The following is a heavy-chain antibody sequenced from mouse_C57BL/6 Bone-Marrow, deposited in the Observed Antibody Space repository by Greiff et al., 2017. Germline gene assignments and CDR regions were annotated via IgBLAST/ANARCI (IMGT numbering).Heavy chain of an antibody. CDR1: GYTFTDYY. CDR2: IYPGSGNT. Sequence: VKLQESGAELVRPGASVKLSCKASGYTFTDYYINWVKQRPGQGLEWIARIYPGSGNTYYNEKFKGKATLTAEKSSSTAYMQLSSLTSEDSAVYFCARDGYDRVAYYFDYWGQGTTLTVSS. D-gene: IGHD2-2*01. CDR3: ARDGYDRVAYYFDY. J-gene: IGHJ2*01. V-gene: IGHV1-76*01.